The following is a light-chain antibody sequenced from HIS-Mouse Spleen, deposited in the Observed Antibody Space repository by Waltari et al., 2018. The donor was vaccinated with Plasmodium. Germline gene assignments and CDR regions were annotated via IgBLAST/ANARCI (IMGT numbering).Light chain of an antibody. CDR2: GNS. CDR1: SSNIGAGYD. CDR3: QSYDSSLSGWV. Sequence: SVLTQPPSVSGAPGQRVTISCTGSSSNIGAGYDVHWYQQLPGTAPKLLISGNSNRPSGVPDRFSGSKSGTSASLAIPGLQAEDEADYYCQSYDSSLSGWVFGGGTKLTVL. V-gene: IGLV1-40*01. J-gene: IGLJ3*02.